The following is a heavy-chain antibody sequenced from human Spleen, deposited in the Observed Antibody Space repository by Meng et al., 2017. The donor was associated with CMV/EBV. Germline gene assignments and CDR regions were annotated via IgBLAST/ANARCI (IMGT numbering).Heavy chain of an antibody. D-gene: IGHD6-6*01. CDR3: ARALDYFDY. J-gene: IGHJ4*02. Sequence: ASVKVSCKASGYTFTGYYMHWVRQAPGQGLEWMGWISGYNGNTKYAHKVQGRVTMTTDTSTSTAYMELWSLRSDDTAVYFCARALDYFDYWGQGTLVTVSS. CDR2: ISGYNGNT. V-gene: IGHV1-18*04. CDR1: GYTFTGYY.